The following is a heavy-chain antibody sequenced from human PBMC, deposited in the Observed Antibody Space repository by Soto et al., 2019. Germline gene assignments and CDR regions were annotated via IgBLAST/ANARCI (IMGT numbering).Heavy chain of an antibody. CDR1: GGSISSGDYY. CDR2: IYYSGSA. D-gene: IGHD6-13*01. J-gene: IGHJ4*02. Sequence: TLSLTCSVSGGSISSGDYYWSWVRQPPGKGLEWIGYIYYSGSAYYNPSLKTRLAMSVDTSNNHFSLKLSSVTVADTAVYYCARINIAGTFYYDNWGQGTPVTVSS. V-gene: IGHV4-30-4*01. CDR3: ARINIAGTFYYDN.